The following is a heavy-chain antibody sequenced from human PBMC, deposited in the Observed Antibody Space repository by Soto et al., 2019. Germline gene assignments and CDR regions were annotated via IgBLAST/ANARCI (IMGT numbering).Heavy chain of an antibody. V-gene: IGHV4-59*01. J-gene: IGHJ4*02. CDR2: IYYSGST. CDR3: ARTSPVAGGFDY. D-gene: IGHD6-19*01. CDR1: GGSISSYY. Sequence: ASETLSLTCTVSGGSISSYYWSWIRQPPGKGLEWIGYIYYSGSTNYNPSLKSRVTISADTSKNQISLKLTSVTAADTAVYYCARTSPVAGGFDYWGQGTLVTVSS.